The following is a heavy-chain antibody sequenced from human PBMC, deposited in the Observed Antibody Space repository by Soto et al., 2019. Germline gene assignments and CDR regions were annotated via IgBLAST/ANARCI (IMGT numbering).Heavy chain of an antibody. CDR1: GGSIGSYY. Sequence: SETLSLTCTVSGGSIGSYYWSWIRQPPGKGLEWIGYIYYSGSTNYNPSLKSRVTISVDTSKNQFSLKLSSVTAADTAVYYCAREVAGYCSSTSCRNWFDPWGQGTLVTVSS. D-gene: IGHD2-2*01. CDR2: IYYSGST. J-gene: IGHJ5*02. CDR3: AREVAGYCSSTSCRNWFDP. V-gene: IGHV4-59*12.